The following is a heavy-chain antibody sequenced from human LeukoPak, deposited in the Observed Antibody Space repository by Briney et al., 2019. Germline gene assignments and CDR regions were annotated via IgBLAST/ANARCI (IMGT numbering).Heavy chain of an antibody. CDR3: AKGGWIPYHFDH. D-gene: IGHD6-19*01. V-gene: IGHV3-23*01. CDR1: GFTFSNYA. CDR2: ISGSGGST. Sequence: GGSLRLSCAASGFTFSNYAMSWVRQAPGKGLEWVSVISGSGGSTYYADSVKGRFTIFRDKSRNTLYLQLNSLRAEDTAVYYCAKGGWIPYHFDHWGQGSLVTVSS. J-gene: IGHJ4*02.